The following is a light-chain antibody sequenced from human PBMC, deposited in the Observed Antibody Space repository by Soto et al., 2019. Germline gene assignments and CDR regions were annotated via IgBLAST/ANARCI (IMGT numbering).Light chain of an antibody. V-gene: IGKV2-28*01. CDR3: MQPLQSWT. J-gene: IGKJ1*01. CDR1: QSLLHSNGYNY. CDR2: LGS. Sequence: DIVMTQSPLSLPVTPGEPASISCRSSQSLLHSNGYNYLDWYLQKPGQSPQLLISLGSNRASGVADRFSGSGSGTDFTLKISRVEAEDVGVYYCMQPLQSWTFGQGTKVEIK.